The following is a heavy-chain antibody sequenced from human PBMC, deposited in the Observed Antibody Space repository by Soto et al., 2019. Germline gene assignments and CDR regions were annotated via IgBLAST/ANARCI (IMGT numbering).Heavy chain of an antibody. J-gene: IGHJ4*02. CDR2: IGTAGDT. CDR1: GFTFSSYD. CDR3: ARASSRGYYFDY. D-gene: IGHD6-13*01. Sequence: GGSLRLSCAASGFTFSSYDMHWVRQATGKGLEWVSAIGTAGDTYYPGSVKGRFTISRENAKNSLYLQMNSPRAGDTAVYYCARASSRGYYFDYWGQGTLVTVSS. V-gene: IGHV3-13*01.